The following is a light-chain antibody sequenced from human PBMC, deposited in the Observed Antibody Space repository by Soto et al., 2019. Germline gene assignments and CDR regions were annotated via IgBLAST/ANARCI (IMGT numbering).Light chain of an antibody. CDR1: QSVSNTY. Sequence: EIVLTQSPGTLSLSPGERATLSCRASQSVSNTYLAWYQQKPGQAPRLLIYDASIRATGVPDRFSGSGSGTDFTLTISRLEPEDFAVYSCHQCTGLQFTFGPGTKVDIK. J-gene: IGKJ3*01. CDR3: HQCTGLQFT. CDR2: DAS. V-gene: IGKV3-20*01.